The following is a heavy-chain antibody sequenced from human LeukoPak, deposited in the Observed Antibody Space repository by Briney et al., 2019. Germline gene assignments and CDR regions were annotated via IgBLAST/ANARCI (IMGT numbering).Heavy chain of an antibody. V-gene: IGHV4-34*01. CDR2: INHSGST. CDR3: ARGLDQDIVVVPAATNWFDP. D-gene: IGHD2-2*01. CDR1: GGSFSGYY. J-gene: IGHJ5*02. Sequence: PSETLSLTCAVYGGSFSGYYWSWIRQPPGKGLEWIGEINHSGSTNYNPPLKSRVTISVDTSKNQFSLKLSSVTAADTAVYYCARGLDQDIVVVPAATNWFDPWGQGTLVTVSS.